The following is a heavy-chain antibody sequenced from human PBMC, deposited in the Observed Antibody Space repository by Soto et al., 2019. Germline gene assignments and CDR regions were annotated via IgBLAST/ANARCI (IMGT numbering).Heavy chain of an antibody. D-gene: IGHD4-4*01. J-gene: IGHJ6*02. CDR3: GRGGSNSPNGMDV. CDR1: GFTFSPYW. CDR2: INPDGSST. V-gene: IGHV3-74*01. Sequence: EVHLAESGGGLVQPGGSLRLSCAASGFTFSPYWMRWVRQAPGKGLVWVSRINPDGSSTNYADSVKGRFTISRDNAKNTLYLQMNSLRAEDTAVYYCGRGGSNSPNGMDVWGQGTTVTVSS.